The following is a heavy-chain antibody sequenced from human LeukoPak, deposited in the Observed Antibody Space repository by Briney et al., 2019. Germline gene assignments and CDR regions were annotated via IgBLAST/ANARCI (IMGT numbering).Heavy chain of an antibody. J-gene: IGHJ4*02. CDR3: ARERRYSSSSFADY. CDR1: GYTFTSYG. CDR2: ISAYNGYT. V-gene: IGHV1-18*01. Sequence: ASVKVSCKASGYTFTSYGISWVRQAPGQGLEWMGWISAYNGYTNYAQKLQGRVTMTTDTSTSTAYLELRSLRSDDTAVYYCARERRYSSSSFADYWGQGTLVAVSS. D-gene: IGHD6-6*01.